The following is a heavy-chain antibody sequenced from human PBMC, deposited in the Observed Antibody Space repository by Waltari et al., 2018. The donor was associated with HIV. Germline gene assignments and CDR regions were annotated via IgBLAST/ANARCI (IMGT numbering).Heavy chain of an antibody. CDR2: INPNSGGT. Sequence: QVQLVQSGAEVKKPGASVKVSCKASGYTFTGYYMHWVRQAPGPGLEWMGRINPNSGGTNYAQKFQGRVTMTRDTSISTAYMELSRLRSDDTAVYYCARAPGVRGVIFYPGRLYDYWGQGTLVTVSS. CDR1: GYTFTGYY. CDR3: ARAPGVRGVIFYPGRLYDY. V-gene: IGHV1-2*06. D-gene: IGHD3-10*01. J-gene: IGHJ4*02.